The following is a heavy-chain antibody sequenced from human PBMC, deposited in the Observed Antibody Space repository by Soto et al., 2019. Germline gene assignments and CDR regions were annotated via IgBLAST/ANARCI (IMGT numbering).Heavy chain of an antibody. CDR3: ARDERYCSSTSCHGHWFEP. CDR1: GYSFTGYY. Sequence: QVQLVQSGAEVKKPGASVKVSCKASGYSFTGYYMHGVRQAPGQGLEWIVGINPNSGGTNYAQKLQGRVTLSRDTSISPASMELSRLRSDDTAVYYCARDERYCSSTSCHGHWFEPWGKRTMVTVSS. V-gene: IGHV1-2*02. CDR2: INPNSGGT. J-gene: IGHJ5*02. D-gene: IGHD2-2*01.